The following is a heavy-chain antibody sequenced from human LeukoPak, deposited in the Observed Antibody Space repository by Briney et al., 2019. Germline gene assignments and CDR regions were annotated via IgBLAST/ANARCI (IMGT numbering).Heavy chain of an antibody. D-gene: IGHD3-22*01. CDR3: ARLNYDSSGYFDY. J-gene: IGHJ4*02. Sequence: PGGSLRPSCAASGFTFSDYYMSWIRQAPGKGLEWVSYISSSGSTIYYADSVKGRFTISRDNAKNSLYLQMNSLRAEDTAVYYCARLNYDSSGYFDYWGQGTLVTVSS. V-gene: IGHV3-11*01. CDR2: ISSSGSTI. CDR1: GFTFSDYY.